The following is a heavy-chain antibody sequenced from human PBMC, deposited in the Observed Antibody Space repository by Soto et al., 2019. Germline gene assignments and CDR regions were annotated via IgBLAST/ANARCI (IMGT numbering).Heavy chain of an antibody. CDR2: ISYDGSNK. CDR3: AKDAFVERRDYYFYHMDV. J-gene: IGHJ6*02. Sequence: GGSLRLSCAGSGFTFSTYGMHWVRQAPGKGLEWVAVISYDGSNKYYADSVKGRFTISRDNSKNTLSLLMNSLRAEDTAVYYCAKDAFVERRDYYFYHMDVWGHGTTVTVSS. D-gene: IGHD3-3*02. CDR1: GFTFSTYG. V-gene: IGHV3-30*18.